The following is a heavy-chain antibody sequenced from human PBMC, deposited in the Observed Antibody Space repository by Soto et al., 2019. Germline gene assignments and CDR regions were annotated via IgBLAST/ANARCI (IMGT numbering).Heavy chain of an antibody. D-gene: IGHD2-8*01. CDR3: AKDGADTNTYYYYYYGMDV. CDR2: ISGSGGST. Sequence: PGGSLRLSCAASGFTFSSYAMSWVRQAPGKGLEWVSAISGSGGSTYYADSVKGRFTISRDNSKNTLYLQMNSLRAEDTAVYYCAKDGADTNTYYYYYYGMDVWGQGTTVTVSS. CDR1: GFTFSSYA. J-gene: IGHJ6*02. V-gene: IGHV3-23*01.